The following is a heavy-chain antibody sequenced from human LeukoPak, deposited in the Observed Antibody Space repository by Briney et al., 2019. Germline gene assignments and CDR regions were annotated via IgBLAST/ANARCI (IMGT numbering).Heavy chain of an antibody. D-gene: IGHD3-16*02. CDR1: GFTFSSYA. CDR3: AKEGGYGELSSYFDY. Sequence: GGSLRLSCAASGFTFSSYAMSWVRQAPGKGLEWVSAISGSGGSTYYADSVKGRFTISRDNSKNTLYLQMNSLRAEDTAVHYCAKEGGYGELSSYFDYWGQGTLVTVPS. J-gene: IGHJ4*02. CDR2: ISGSGGST. V-gene: IGHV3-23*01.